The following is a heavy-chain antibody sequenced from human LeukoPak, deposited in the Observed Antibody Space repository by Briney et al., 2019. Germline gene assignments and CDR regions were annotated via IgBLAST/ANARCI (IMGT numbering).Heavy chain of an antibody. J-gene: IGHJ4*02. Sequence: GASVKVSCKASGGTFSGYAISWVRQAPGQGLEWMGRIIPIFGTANYAQKFQGRVTITADKSTSTAYMELSSLRSEDTAVYYCARESIAAAGLWYFDYWGQGTLVTVSS. V-gene: IGHV1-69*06. D-gene: IGHD6-13*01. CDR1: GGTFSGYA. CDR3: ARESIAAAGLWYFDY. CDR2: IIPIFGTA.